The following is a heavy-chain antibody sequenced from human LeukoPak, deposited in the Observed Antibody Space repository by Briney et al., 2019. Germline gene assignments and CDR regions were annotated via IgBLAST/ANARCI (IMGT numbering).Heavy chain of an antibody. Sequence: PGGSLRLSCIASGFTFSNYGMSWVRQAPGKGLEWVSIISGSGDRTLHADSVKGRFTVSRDNSKNTVYLQMNSLRAEDTAVYYCARDLYYYCGMDVWGQGTTVTVSS. CDR1: GFTFSNYG. CDR2: ISGSGDRT. CDR3: ARDLYYYCGMDV. J-gene: IGHJ6*02. V-gene: IGHV3-23*01.